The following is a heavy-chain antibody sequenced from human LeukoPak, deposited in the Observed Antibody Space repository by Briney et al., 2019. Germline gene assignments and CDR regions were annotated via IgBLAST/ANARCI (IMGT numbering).Heavy chain of an antibody. D-gene: IGHD3-16*01. CDR1: GFSFSSYA. V-gene: IGHV3-23*01. J-gene: IGHJ4*02. CDR3: AKAGDATSPGGSFDS. CDR2: IIVIGGST. Sequence: GGSLRLSCAASGFSFSSYAMSWVRQAPGKGLGWVSAIIVIGGSTYYAGSVKGRFTISRDNSQNTLYLQMNSLRAEDKAIYYCAKAGDATSPGGSFDSWGQGTLVTVST.